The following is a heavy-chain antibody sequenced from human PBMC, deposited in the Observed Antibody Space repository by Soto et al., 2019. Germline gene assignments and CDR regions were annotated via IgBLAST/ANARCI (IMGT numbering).Heavy chain of an antibody. Sequence: QVQLVESGGGVVQPGRSLRLSCAASGFTFSSYAMHWVRQAPGKGLEWVAVISYDGSNKYYADSVKGRFTISRDNSKNTQYLELNSLSAEDTAVYYGARDAERWLQHNWYFDLWGRGSLVIVSS. D-gene: IGHD5-12*01. CDR2: ISYDGSNK. CDR3: ARDAERWLQHNWYFDL. CDR1: GFTFSSYA. J-gene: IGHJ2*01. V-gene: IGHV3-30-3*01.